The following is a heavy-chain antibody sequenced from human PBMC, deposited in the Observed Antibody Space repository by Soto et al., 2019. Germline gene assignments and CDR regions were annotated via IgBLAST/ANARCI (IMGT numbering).Heavy chain of an antibody. CDR2: IYYSGST. J-gene: IGHJ4*02. Sequence: QVQLQESGPGLVKPSQTLSLTCTVSGGSISSGGYYWSWIRQHPGKGLEWIGYIYYSGSTYYNPSLKRRVTISVDTSKNQCSLKLSSVTAADTAVYYCASQAEYCSSTSCYGGGFDYWGQGTLVTVSS. V-gene: IGHV4-31*03. CDR1: GGSISSGGYY. D-gene: IGHD2-2*01. CDR3: ASQAEYCSSTSCYGGGFDY.